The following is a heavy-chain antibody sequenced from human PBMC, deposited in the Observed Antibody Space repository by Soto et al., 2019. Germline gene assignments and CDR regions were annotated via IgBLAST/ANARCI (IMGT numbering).Heavy chain of an antibody. CDR3: AREQDSSGWYYYYYYMDV. D-gene: IGHD6-19*01. CDR1: GGTFSSYT. CDR2: IIPILGIA. J-gene: IGHJ6*03. Sequence: QVQLVQSGAEVKKPGSSVKVSCTASGGTFSSYTISWVRQAPGQGLEWMGRIIPILGIANYAQKFQGRVTITADKSTSTAYMELSSLRSEDTAVYYCAREQDSSGWYYYYYYMDVWGKGTTVTVSS. V-gene: IGHV1-69*08.